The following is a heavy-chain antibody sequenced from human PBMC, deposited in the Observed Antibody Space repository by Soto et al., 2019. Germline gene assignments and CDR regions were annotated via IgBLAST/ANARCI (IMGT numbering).Heavy chain of an antibody. Sequence: ASETLSLTCTVSGGSISSGGYYWSWIRQHPGKGLEWIGYIYYSGSTYYNPSLKSRVTISVDTSKNQFSLKLSSVTAADTAVYYCARGYCSGGSCYNGYFDYWGQGTLVTVSS. V-gene: IGHV4-31*03. CDR3: ARGYCSGGSCYNGYFDY. CDR2: IYYSGST. J-gene: IGHJ4*02. D-gene: IGHD2-15*01. CDR1: GGSISSGGYY.